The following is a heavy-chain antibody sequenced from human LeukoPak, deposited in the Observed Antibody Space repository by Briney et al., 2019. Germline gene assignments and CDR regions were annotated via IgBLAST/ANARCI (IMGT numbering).Heavy chain of an antibody. J-gene: IGHJ4*02. CDR1: GYTFTGYY. V-gene: IGHV1-2*02. D-gene: IGHD5-24*01. CDR2: INPNSGGT. Sequence: GASVKVSCKASGYTFTGYYMHWVRQAPGQGLEWMGWINPNSGGTNYAQKFQGRVTMTRDTSISTAYMELSRLRSDDTAVYYCARVPTSFGEMATMFFDYWGQGTLVTVSS. CDR3: ARVPTSFGEMATMFFDY.